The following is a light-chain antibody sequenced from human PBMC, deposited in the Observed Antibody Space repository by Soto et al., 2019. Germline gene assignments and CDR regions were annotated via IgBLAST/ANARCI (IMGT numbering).Light chain of an antibody. CDR3: QQYYSYPQTT. Sequence: SFFKTKGDRVTITCRASQGISSYLAWYQQKPGKAPKLLIYAASTLQSGVPSRFSGSGSGTDFTLTISCLQSEDFATYYCQQYYSYPQTTFGQGSRLEIK. J-gene: IGKJ5*01. V-gene: IGKV1-8*01. CDR2: AAS. CDR1: QGISSY.